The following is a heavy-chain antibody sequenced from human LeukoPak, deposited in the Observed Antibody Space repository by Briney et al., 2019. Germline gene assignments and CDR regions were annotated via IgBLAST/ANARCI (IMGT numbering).Heavy chain of an antibody. CDR1: GFTFSTYA. CDR3: ANWIGSSSRDY. Sequence: GGSLRLSCAASGFTFSTYAMTWVRQAPGKGLEWVSGINSNGDEIYYADSVRGRFTISRDNSNNALYLQVDSLRAEDTAVYYCANWIGSSSRDYWGQGTLVTVSS. CDR2: INSNGDEI. J-gene: IGHJ4*02. V-gene: IGHV3-23*01. D-gene: IGHD6-6*01.